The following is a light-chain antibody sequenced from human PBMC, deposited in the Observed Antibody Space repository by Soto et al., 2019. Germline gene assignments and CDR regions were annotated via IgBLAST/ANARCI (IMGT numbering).Light chain of an antibody. CDR1: SSDVGSYNL. V-gene: IGLV2-23*01. CDR2: EGS. J-gene: IGLJ2*01. Sequence: QSALTQPASVSGSPGQSITISCTGTSSDVGSYNLVSWYQQHPGKAPKLMIYEGSKRPSGVSNRFSGSKSGNTASLTLSGLQAEDEVDYYCCSYAGSSTLYVVFGGGTKLTVL. CDR3: CSYAGSSTLYVV.